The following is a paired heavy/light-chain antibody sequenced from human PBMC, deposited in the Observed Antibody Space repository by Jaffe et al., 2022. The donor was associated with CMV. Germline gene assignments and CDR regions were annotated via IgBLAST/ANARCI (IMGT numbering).Heavy chain of an antibody. CDR3: ARARWSGDYDRDWFDP. Sequence: QVQLQESGPGLVKPSETLSLTCTVSGGSISSYYWSWIRQPPGKGLEWIGYIYYSGSTNNNPSLKSRVTISVDTSKNQFSLKLSSVTAADTAVYYCARARWSGDYDRDWFDPWGQGTLVTVSS. CDR2: IYYSGST. D-gene: IGHD4-17*01. J-gene: IGHJ5*02. CDR1: GGSISSYY. V-gene: IGHV4-59*01.
Light chain of an antibody. V-gene: IGKV3-11*01. CDR1: QSVSSY. J-gene: IGKJ1*01. CDR2: EAS. CDR3: QQRSNWPPT. Sequence: EIVLTQSPATVSLSPGERATLSCRASQSVSSYLAWYQQKPGQAPRLLIYEASNRATGIPARFSGSGSGTDFTLTISSLEPEDFAVYYCQQRSNWPPTFGQGTKVEI.